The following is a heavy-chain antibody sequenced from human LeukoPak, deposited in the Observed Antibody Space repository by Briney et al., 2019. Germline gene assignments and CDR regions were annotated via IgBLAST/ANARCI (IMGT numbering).Heavy chain of an antibody. CDR1: GFTFSSNY. J-gene: IGHJ4*02. Sequence: GGSLRLSCAASGFTFSSNYMRWVRQAPGKGLEWVSIIYSGGSTYYADSVNGRLTISRDNSKNTLYLQMTSLRAEDTAVYYCAREPYSNNGDWGQGTLVTVSS. CDR3: AREPYSNNGD. CDR2: IYSGGST. D-gene: IGHD1-26*01. V-gene: IGHV3-66*01.